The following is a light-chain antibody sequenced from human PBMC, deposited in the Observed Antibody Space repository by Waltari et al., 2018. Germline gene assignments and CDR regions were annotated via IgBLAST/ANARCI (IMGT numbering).Light chain of an antibody. CDR2: DVS. Sequence: QSALTQPASVSGSPGQSITISCTGTSSDVGGYNYVSWYQQHPGKAPKLMIYDVSNRPSGVSNRFPRSKSGTTASLTISGLQAEDEADYYCSSYISSSTLELFGGGTSLTVL. J-gene: IGLJ2*01. CDR1: SSDVGGYNY. V-gene: IGLV2-14*03. CDR3: SSYISSSTLEL.